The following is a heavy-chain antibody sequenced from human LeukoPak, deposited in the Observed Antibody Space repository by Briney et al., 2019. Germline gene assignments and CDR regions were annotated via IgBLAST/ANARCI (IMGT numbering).Heavy chain of an antibody. CDR1: GGTFSSYA. D-gene: IGHD3-22*01. CDR2: IIPIFGTA. Sequence: SVKVSCKASGGTFSSYAISWARQAPGQGLEWMGGIIPIFGTANYAQKFQGRVTITADESTSTAYMELSSLRSEDTAVYYCARSSGTMIVVAPSYYFDYWGQGTLVTVSS. CDR3: ARSSGTMIVVAPSYYFDY. V-gene: IGHV1-69*13. J-gene: IGHJ4*02.